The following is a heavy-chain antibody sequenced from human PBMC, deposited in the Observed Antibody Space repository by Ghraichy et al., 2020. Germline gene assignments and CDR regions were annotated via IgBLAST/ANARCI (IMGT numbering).Heavy chain of an antibody. Sequence: GESLNISCAASGFTFISYRMNWVLQAPGKGLEWVSFIDSSSYIEYADSVKGRFTISRDNAKNSLYLQMNSLRAEDTAVYYCARDPGYCSGGRCYLEQFDCWGQGTLVTVSS. CDR1: GFTFISYR. J-gene: IGHJ4*02. CDR3: ARDPGYCSGGRCYLEQFDC. D-gene: IGHD2-15*01. V-gene: IGHV3-21*01. CDR2: IDSSSYI.